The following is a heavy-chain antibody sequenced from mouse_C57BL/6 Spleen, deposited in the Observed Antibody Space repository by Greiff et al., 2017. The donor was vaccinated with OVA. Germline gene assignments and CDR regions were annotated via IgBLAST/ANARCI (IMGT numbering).Heavy chain of an antibody. CDR1: GFTFSSYG. Sequence: EVQLVESGGDLVKPGGSLKLSCAASGFTFSSYGMSWVSQTPDKRLAWVATISSGGRYTYYPDRVKGRFPISRDNAKNTLYLQMSSLKSEDTAMYYCARQYSNYGYAMDYWGQGTSVTVSS. CDR3: ARQYSNYGYAMDY. CDR2: ISSGGRYT. V-gene: IGHV5-6*01. J-gene: IGHJ4*01. D-gene: IGHD2-5*01.